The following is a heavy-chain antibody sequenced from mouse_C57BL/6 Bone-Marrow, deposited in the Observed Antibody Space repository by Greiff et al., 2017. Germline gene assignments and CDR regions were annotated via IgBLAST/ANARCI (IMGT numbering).Heavy chain of an antibody. CDR2: ISDGGSYT. CDR3: ARVDGYYRPWFAY. CDR1: GFTFSSYA. D-gene: IGHD2-3*01. Sequence: EVQLVESGGGLVKPGGSLKLSCAASGFTFSSYAMSWVRQTPEKRLEWVATISDGGSYTYYPDNVKGRFTISRDNAKNNLYLQMSHLKSEDTAMYYCARVDGYYRPWFAYWGQGTLVTVSA. V-gene: IGHV5-4*01. J-gene: IGHJ3*01.